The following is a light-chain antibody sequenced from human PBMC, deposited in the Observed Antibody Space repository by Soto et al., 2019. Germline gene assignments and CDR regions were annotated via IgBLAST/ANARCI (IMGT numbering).Light chain of an antibody. CDR3: ATWDSALSAGV. Sequence: QSALTQPASVSGSPGQSITISCTGTSSDVGGYNYVSWYQQHPGKAPKLMIYEVSNRPSGVSSRFSGSKSGTSATLTIIGLQTGDEADYYCATWDSALSAGVFGGGTQLTVL. CDR1: SSDVGGYNY. J-gene: IGLJ7*01. V-gene: IGLV2-14*01. CDR2: EVS.